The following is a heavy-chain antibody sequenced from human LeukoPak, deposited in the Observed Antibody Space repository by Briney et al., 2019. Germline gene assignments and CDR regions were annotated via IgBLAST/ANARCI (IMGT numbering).Heavy chain of an antibody. CDR2: ISDSGHST. CDR3: VKALTMTDFDY. Sequence: PGGSLRLSCAASGFTFSIFAMSWVRQAPGKGLEWVSGISDSGHSTFYADSMKGRFTISRDNSKNTLYLQMNSLRPEDTAVYYCVKALTMTDFDYWGQGTLVTVSS. V-gene: IGHV3-23*01. CDR1: GFTFSIFA. J-gene: IGHJ4*02. D-gene: IGHD3-3*01.